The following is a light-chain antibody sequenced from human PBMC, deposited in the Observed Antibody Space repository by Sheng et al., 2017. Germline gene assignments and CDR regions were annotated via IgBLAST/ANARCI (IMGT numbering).Light chain of an antibody. CDR3: QQYGSSPIT. CDR2: DTS. Sequence: EIVLTQSPATLSLSPGESATLSCRASENINSYLVWYQQKPGQAPRLLIYDTSNRATGIPARFSGSGSGTDFTLSISSLEPEDFAVYYCQQYGSSPITFGQGTRLEMK. V-gene: IGKV3-11*01. J-gene: IGKJ5*01. CDR1: ENINSY.